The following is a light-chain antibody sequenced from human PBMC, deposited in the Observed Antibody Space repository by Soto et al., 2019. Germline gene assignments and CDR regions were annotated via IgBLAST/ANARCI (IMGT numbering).Light chain of an antibody. CDR3: QQTDSFPHT. CDR2: VSS. Sequence: DIHMNQSPSSLSASVGDRVTITCRASQNIGTYLHWYQQKPGTAPKLLIYVSSSLQSGVPSRFSGSGTGTDFTLTISSLQPEDFAVYFCQQTDSFPHTFGQGTRLEI. J-gene: IGKJ2*01. CDR1: QNIGTY. V-gene: IGKV1-39*01.